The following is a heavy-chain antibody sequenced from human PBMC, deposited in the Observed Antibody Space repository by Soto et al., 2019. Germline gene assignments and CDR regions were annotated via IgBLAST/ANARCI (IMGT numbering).Heavy chain of an antibody. D-gene: IGHD6-6*01. CDR3: AKDIAARPVYNWFDP. V-gene: IGHV3-23*01. CDR2: ISGSGGST. CDR1: GFTFSSYA. J-gene: IGHJ5*02. Sequence: SGGSLRLSCAASGFTFSSYAMSWVRQAPGKGLEWVSAISGSGGSTYYADSVKGRFTISRDNSKNTLYLQMNSLRAEDTAVYYCAKDIAARPVYNWFDPWGQGTLVTVSS.